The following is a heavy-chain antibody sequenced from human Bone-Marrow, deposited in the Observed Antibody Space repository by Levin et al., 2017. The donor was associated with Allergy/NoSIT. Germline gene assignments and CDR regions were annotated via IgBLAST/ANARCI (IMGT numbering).Heavy chain of an antibody. J-gene: IGHJ5*02. CDR3: ARVRFGAEDES. V-gene: IGHV1-2*02. CDR2: INPNSGAT. D-gene: IGHD3-10*01. CDR1: GYTFTGYF. Sequence: VASVKVSCKTSGYTFTGYFIHWMRQAPGQRLQWMGWINPNSGATNYAQRFRGRVTMTRDTSIDTAYLELSRLTSDDTAVYYCARVRFGAEDESWGQGTQVIVSS.